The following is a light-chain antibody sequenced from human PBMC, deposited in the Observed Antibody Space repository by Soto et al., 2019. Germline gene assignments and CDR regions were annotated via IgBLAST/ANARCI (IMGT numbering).Light chain of an antibody. J-gene: IGKJ4*01. V-gene: IGKV3-20*01. CDR2: GES. Sequence: EIVLTQSPGTLSLSPGERATLSCRASQSVSSDYLAWYQQKPGQAPRVLIHGESSRATGISDRFSGSGSGTDFTLSISRLEPEDFAVYFCQQYGSSPLTFGGGTKVDIK. CDR3: QQYGSSPLT. CDR1: QSVSSDY.